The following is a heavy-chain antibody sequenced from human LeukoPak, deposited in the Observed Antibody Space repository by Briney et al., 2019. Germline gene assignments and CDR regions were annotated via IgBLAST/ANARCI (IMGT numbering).Heavy chain of an antibody. Sequence: GGSLRLSCAASGFTFSTYSMNWVRQAPGKGLEWVSSISSSSNYIYYADSVEGRFTVSRDNAKNSLYLQMNSLRAEDTAVYYCARKAAAGRSAFDYWGQGTLVTVSS. CDR1: GFTFSTYS. CDR3: ARKAAAGRSAFDY. CDR2: ISSSSNYI. D-gene: IGHD6-13*01. V-gene: IGHV3-21*04. J-gene: IGHJ4*02.